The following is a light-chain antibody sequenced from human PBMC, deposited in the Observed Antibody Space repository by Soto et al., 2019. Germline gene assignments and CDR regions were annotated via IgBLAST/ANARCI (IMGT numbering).Light chain of an antibody. Sequence: QSALTQPASLSGSPGQSITISCTGTSSDIGSSNYVSWYQQHPGKAPKLMIFDVSYRPSGISDRFSGSKSGNTVSLTISGLQPEDEADYYCSSYGASSTLFGGGTKLTVL. V-gene: IGLV2-14*03. J-gene: IGLJ3*02. CDR1: SSDIGSSNY. CDR3: SSYGASSTL. CDR2: DVS.